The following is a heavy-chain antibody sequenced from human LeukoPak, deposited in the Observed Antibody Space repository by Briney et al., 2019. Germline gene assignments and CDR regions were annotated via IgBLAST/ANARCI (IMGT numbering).Heavy chain of an antibody. CDR3: ARELTYADY. CDR2: IYYSGST. Sequence: SQTLSLTCTLSVGSICSGDYYWRWIRQPPGKGLEWIGYIYYSGSTYYNPSLKSRVTTSVDTSKNQFSMKLSSVAAADTAVYNCARELTYADYWGQGTLVTVSS. D-gene: IGHD4/OR15-4a*01. CDR1: VGSICSGDYY. V-gene: IGHV4-30-4*01. J-gene: IGHJ4*02.